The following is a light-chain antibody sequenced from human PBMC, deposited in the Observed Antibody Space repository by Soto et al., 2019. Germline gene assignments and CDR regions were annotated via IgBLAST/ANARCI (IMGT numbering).Light chain of an antibody. J-gene: IGLJ2*01. Sequence: QSALTQPASVSGSPGQSITISCTGTSTDPATYDLVSWYQQHPGKAPQLIIYEVAKRPSGVSARFSGSQSGDTASLTLSGIQAADEAYYYCCSRLFGGGTQVTVL. CDR3: CSRL. CDR2: EVA. CDR1: STDPATYDL. V-gene: IGLV2-23*02.